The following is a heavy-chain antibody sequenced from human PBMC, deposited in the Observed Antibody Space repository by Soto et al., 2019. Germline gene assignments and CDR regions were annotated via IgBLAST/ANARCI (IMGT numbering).Heavy chain of an antibody. CDR2: ISSSSFTT. D-gene: IGHD3-10*01. V-gene: IGHV3-48*01. J-gene: IGHJ4*02. Sequence: GGSLRLSCAASGFRFSDYSMNWVRQAPGRGLEWVSYISSSSFTTYYADSVKGRFTISRDNSKNTLYLQMNSLRAEDTAVYYCAKVDGSGSQSDYWGQGTLVTVSS. CDR1: GFRFSDYS. CDR3: AKVDGSGSQSDY.